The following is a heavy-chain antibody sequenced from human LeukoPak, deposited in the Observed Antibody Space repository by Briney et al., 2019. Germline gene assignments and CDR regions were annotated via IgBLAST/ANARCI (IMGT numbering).Heavy chain of an antibody. Sequence: SETLSLTCTVSGGSISSGSYYWSWIRQPAGKGLEWIGRIYTSGSTNYNPSLKSRVTISVDTSKNQFSLKLSSVTAADTAVYHCAREVEAYDSSGYYFFDYWGQGTLVTVSS. CDR1: GGSISSGSYY. CDR3: AREVEAYDSSGYYFFDY. J-gene: IGHJ4*02. CDR2: IYTSGST. D-gene: IGHD3-22*01. V-gene: IGHV4-61*02.